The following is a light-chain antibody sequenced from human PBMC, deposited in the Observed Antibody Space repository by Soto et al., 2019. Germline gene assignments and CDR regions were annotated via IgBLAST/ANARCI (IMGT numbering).Light chain of an antibody. Sequence: QSALTQPASVSGSPGQSITISCTGTISDVGGYKYVSWYQQHPGKTPKLIIYEVSNRPSGVSNRFSGSKSGNTASLTISGLQAEDEADYYCTSYTSSATGVFGGGTKVTVL. V-gene: IGLV2-14*01. CDR2: EVS. CDR1: ISDVGGYKY. J-gene: IGLJ2*01. CDR3: TSYTSSATGV.